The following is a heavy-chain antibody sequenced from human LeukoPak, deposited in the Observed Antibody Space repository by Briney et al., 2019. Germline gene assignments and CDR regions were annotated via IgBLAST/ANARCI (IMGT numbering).Heavy chain of an antibody. J-gene: IGHJ4*02. Sequence: ASVKVSCKASGYTFTSYGISWVRRAPGQGLEWMGWISAYNGNTNYAQKLQGRVTMTTDTSTSTAYMELRSLRSDDTAVYYCARDLTSGYANPADYWGQGTLVTVSS. CDR3: ARDLTSGYANPADY. CDR1: GYTFTSYG. V-gene: IGHV1-18*01. CDR2: ISAYNGNT. D-gene: IGHD3-22*01.